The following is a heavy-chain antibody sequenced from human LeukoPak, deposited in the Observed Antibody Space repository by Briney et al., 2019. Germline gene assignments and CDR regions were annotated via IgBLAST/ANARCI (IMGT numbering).Heavy chain of an antibody. D-gene: IGHD4-23*01. J-gene: IGHJ5*02. V-gene: IGHV4-34*01. CDR3: ARRRHDYGGVPSRRINWFDP. Sequence: SETLSLTCAVYGGSFSGYYWSWIRQPPGKGLEWIGEINHSGSTNYNPSLKSRVTISVDTSKNQFSLKLSSVTAADTAVYYCARRRHDYGGVPSRRINWFDPWGQGTLVTVSS. CDR1: GGSFSGYY. CDR2: INHSGST.